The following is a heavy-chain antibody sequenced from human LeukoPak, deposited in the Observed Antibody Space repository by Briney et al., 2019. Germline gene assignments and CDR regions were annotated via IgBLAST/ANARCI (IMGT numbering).Heavy chain of an antibody. V-gene: IGHV3-23*01. Sequence: GGSLRLSCAASGFTFSSSAMSWVRQAPGKGLEWVAAISDTGRLSYCADSVNGRFTISRDNSKNTLSLQMNSLRPEDTAVFHCARGRAVTGSTVIDYWGQGTLVTVSS. CDR3: ARGRAVTGSTVIDY. D-gene: IGHD6-19*01. J-gene: IGHJ4*02. CDR2: ISDTGRLS. CDR1: GFTFSSSA.